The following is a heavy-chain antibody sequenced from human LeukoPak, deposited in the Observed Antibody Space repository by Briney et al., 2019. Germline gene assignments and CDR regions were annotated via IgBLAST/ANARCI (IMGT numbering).Heavy chain of an antibody. V-gene: IGHV3-30*02. CDR3: AKGSDSSGFYLDS. CDR1: GFTFRSYA. CDR2: MRNDGSTQ. J-gene: IGHJ4*02. D-gene: IGHD3-22*01. Sequence: GGSLRLSCAASGFTFRSYAMHWVRQAPGKGLEWVAYMRNDGSTQYYAEPVKGRFTISRGNSRNTLYLAMNSLRAEDSAVYHCAKGSDSSGFYLDSWGQGTPVTVSS.